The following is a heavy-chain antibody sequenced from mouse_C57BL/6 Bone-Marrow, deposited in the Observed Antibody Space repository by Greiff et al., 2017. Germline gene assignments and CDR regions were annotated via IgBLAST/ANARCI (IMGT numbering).Heavy chain of an antibody. CDR1: GYTFTGYW. Sequence: QVQLQQPGAELVKPGASVKMSCRASGYTFTGYWITWGKRRPGQGLEWIGDIYLTSGRTNNNEKFKSKAILTVAPASNTAYMQLSSLTSEDSAVFYCARSGPLGRSFDYWGQGTTLTVSS. D-gene: IGHD4-1*01. CDR2: IYLTSGRT. V-gene: IGHV1-55*01. J-gene: IGHJ2*01. CDR3: ARSGPLGRSFDY.